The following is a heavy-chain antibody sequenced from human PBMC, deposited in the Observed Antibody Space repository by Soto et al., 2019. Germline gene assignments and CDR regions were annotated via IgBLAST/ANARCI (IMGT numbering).Heavy chain of an antibody. CDR3: ARDVPIVVVPAARAYYYYGMDV. Sequence: GASVKVSCKASGYTFTSYGISWVRQAPGQGLEWMGWISAYNGNTNYAQKLQGRVTMTTDTSTSTAYMELRSLRSDDTAVYYCARDVPIVVVPAARAYYYYGMDVWGQGTTVTVSS. V-gene: IGHV1-18*04. D-gene: IGHD2-2*01. CDR1: GYTFTSYG. CDR2: ISAYNGNT. J-gene: IGHJ6*02.